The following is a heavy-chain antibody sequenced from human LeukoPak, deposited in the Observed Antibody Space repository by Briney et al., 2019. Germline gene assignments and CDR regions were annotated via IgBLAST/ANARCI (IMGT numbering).Heavy chain of an antibody. CDR2: INPNSGGT. Sequence: VASVKVSCKASGYTFTSYDINWVRQATGQGLEWMGWINPNSGGTNYAQKFQGRVTMTRDTSISTAYMELSRLRSDDTAVYYCARNKKGDVDIVATTTNWFDPWGQGTLVTVSS. J-gene: IGHJ5*02. V-gene: IGHV1-2*02. D-gene: IGHD5-12*01. CDR3: ARNKKGDVDIVATTTNWFDP. CDR1: GYTFTSYD.